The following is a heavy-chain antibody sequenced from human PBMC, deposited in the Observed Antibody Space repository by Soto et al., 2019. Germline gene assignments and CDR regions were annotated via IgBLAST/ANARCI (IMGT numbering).Heavy chain of an antibody. D-gene: IGHD2-15*01. CDR3: ARVVVVVADQTGYFDY. V-gene: IGHV4-59*01. CDR1: GGSISSYY. CDR2: IYYSGST. Sequence: PSETLSLTCTVSGGSISSYYWSWIRQPPGKGLEWIGYIYYSGSTNYNPSLKSRVTISVDTSNNQFSLKLSSVTAADTAVYYCARVVVVVADQTGYFDYWGQGTLVTVSS. J-gene: IGHJ4*02.